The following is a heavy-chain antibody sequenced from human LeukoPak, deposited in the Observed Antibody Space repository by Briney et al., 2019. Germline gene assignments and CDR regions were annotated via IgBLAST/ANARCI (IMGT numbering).Heavy chain of an antibody. V-gene: IGHV3-49*04. J-gene: IGHJ3*02. Sequence: PGGSLRLSCTASGFLFGDYAMNWVRQAPGKGLEWVGFIRSKAYGGTTKNAASVKGRFTISRDDSRSIAYLQMNSLKTEDTAVYYCTRRYNYDSSGYYYVRDAFDIWGQGTMVTVSS. CDR1: GFLFGDYA. D-gene: IGHD3-22*01. CDR2: IRSKAYGGTT. CDR3: TRRYNYDSSGYYYVRDAFDI.